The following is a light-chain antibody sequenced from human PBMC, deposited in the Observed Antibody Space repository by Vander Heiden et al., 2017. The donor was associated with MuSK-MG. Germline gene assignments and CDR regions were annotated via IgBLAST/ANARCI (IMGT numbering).Light chain of an antibody. CDR3: AAWDNSLNGLV. J-gene: IGLJ1*01. V-gene: IGLV1-44*01. Sequence: QSVLTQPPSASGTPGQRVTISCSGSSSNIGSNPVSWFQHLPGTAPKLLIYNNSQRPSGVPDRFSGSKSGTSASLAISGLQSEDEADYYCAAWDNSLNGLVFGTGTKVTAL. CDR1: SSNIGSNP. CDR2: NNS.